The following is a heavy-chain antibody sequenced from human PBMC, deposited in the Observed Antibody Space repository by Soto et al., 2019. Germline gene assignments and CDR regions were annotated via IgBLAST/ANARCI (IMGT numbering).Heavy chain of an antibody. D-gene: IGHD4-4*01. CDR1: GGTFSTYP. V-gene: IGHV1-69*12. CDR3: ARLRASNYEAYQH. J-gene: IGHJ1*01. Sequence: QVQLVQSGAEVKKPGSSVKVSCKASGGTFSTYPISWVRQAPGLGLEWMGGINPIFGTANYAQKLQGRVTITADESTTTAYMQLSSLRSDDTAVYYCARLRASNYEAYQHWGQGTLVTVSS. CDR2: INPIFGTA.